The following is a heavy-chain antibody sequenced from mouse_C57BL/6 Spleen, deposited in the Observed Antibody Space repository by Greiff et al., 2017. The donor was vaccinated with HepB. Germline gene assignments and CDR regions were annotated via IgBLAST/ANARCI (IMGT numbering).Heavy chain of an antibody. CDR1: GFSLTSYG. CDR2: IWGGGST. V-gene: IGHV2-9*01. CDR3: AKRGLYDGYRYAMDY. D-gene: IGHD2-3*01. J-gene: IGHJ4*01. Sequence: VQLQQSGPGLVAPSQSLSITCTVSGFSLTSYGVDWVRQPPGKGLEWLGVIWGGGSTNYNSALMSRMSISKDNSKSQVVLKMNSLQTDDTAMYYCAKRGLYDGYRYAMDYWGQGTSVTVSS.